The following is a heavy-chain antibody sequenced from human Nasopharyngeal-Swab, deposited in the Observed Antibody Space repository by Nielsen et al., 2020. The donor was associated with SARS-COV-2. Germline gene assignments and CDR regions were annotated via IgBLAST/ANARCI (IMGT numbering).Heavy chain of an antibody. CDR2: IDPSDSYT. Sequence: GESLKISCQGSGYSFTSYWISWVRQLPGKGLEWMGRIDPSDSYTNYSPSFQGHVTISADKSLSTAYLQWSSLKASDTAMYYCARRGDIAVAGMGYAFDIWGQGTMVTVSS. V-gene: IGHV5-10-1*01. CDR1: GYSFTSYW. J-gene: IGHJ3*02. CDR3: ARRGDIAVAGMGYAFDI. D-gene: IGHD6-19*01.